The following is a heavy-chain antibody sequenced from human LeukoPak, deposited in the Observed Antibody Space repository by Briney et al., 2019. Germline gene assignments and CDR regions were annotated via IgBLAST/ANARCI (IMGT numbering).Heavy chain of an antibody. D-gene: IGHD6-25*01. Sequence: GESLKISCKGSGYSFTSYWIGWVRQMPGKGLEWMGIIYPGDSDTKYSPSFRGQVTISADRSISTAYLQWSSLKTSDTAMYYCVRTPKAVYYHYYLDVWGKGTTVTVSS. J-gene: IGHJ6*03. CDR2: IYPGDSDT. CDR3: VRTPKAVYYHYYLDV. CDR1: GYSFTSYW. V-gene: IGHV5-51*01.